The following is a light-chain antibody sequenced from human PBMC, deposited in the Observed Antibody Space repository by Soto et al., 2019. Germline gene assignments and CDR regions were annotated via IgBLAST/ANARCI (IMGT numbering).Light chain of an antibody. Sequence: QSVLTQPASVSGSPGQSITISCTGTSSDVGGYNYVSWYQQHPGKAPKIIIYEVTNRPSGVSNRFSGSKSGNTAPLTISGLQAEDDADYYCSSFTSRFTFNYIFGTGTKLTVL. J-gene: IGLJ1*01. CDR1: SSDVGGYNY. CDR3: SSFTSRFTFNYI. V-gene: IGLV2-14*01. CDR2: EVT.